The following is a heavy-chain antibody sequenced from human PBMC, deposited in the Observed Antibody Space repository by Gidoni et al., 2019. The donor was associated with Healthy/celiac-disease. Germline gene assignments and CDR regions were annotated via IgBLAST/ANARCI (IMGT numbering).Heavy chain of an antibody. CDR3: ARDLTSVVVTYQGAFDI. CDR2: ISAYNGNT. D-gene: IGHD3-22*01. Sequence: QAQLVQSGAEVKKPGASVKVSCKASGYTFTSYGISWVRQAPGQGLEWMGWISAYNGNTNYAQKLQGRVTMTTDTSTSTAYMELRSLRSDDTAVYYCARDLTSVVVTYQGAFDIWGQGTMVTVSS. J-gene: IGHJ3*02. CDR1: GYTFTSYG. V-gene: IGHV1-18*01.